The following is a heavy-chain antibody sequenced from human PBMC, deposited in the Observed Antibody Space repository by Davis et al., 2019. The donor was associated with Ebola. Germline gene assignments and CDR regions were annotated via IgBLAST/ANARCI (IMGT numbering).Heavy chain of an antibody. J-gene: IGHJ4*02. CDR3: ASGVFGVTYYFDH. Sequence: SETLSLTCNVSGGSISSYYWSWIRQAPGKGLEWIAYIHDSGNTKYNPSLRSQLIISVDRSKNQFSLKLNSVTAADRAMYYCASGVFGVTYYFDHWGQGALVTVSS. V-gene: IGHV4-59*01. CDR1: GGSISSYY. CDR2: IHDSGNT. D-gene: IGHD3-3*01.